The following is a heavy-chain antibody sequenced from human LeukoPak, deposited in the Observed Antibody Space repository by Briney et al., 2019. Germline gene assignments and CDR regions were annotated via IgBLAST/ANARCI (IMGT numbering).Heavy chain of an antibody. CDR3: AKDRDVVVTAIDY. CDR1: GFTSDDYA. Sequence: PGGSLRLSCAASGFTSDDYAMHWVRQAPGKGLEWVSGISWNSGSIGYADSVKGRFTISRDNAKNSLYLQMNSLRAEDTALYYCAKDRDVVVTAIDYWGQGTLVTVSS. D-gene: IGHD2-21*02. V-gene: IGHV3-9*02. CDR2: ISWNSGSI. J-gene: IGHJ4*02.